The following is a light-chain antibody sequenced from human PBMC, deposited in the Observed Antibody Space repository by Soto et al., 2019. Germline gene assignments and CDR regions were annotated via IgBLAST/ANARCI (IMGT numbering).Light chain of an antibody. J-gene: IGLJ1*01. CDR1: ISDVSGYNF. CDR3: SSYTSSNTYV. CDR2: DVS. Sequence: QSVLPKPASVSGSPGQSITISCTGTISDVSGYNFVSWYQQYPGKAPKLMIYDVSNRPSGVSNRFSGSKSGNTASLTISGLQAEDEADYYCSSYTSSNTYVFGAGTKVTVL. V-gene: IGLV2-14*03.